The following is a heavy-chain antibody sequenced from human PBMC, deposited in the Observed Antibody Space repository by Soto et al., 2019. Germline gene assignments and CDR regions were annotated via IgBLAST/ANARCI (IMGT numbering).Heavy chain of an antibody. J-gene: IGHJ4*02. Sequence: SETLSLTCTVSGGSISSSSYYWGWIRQPPGKGLEWIGYIYYSGSTNCNPSLKSRVTISVDTSKNHFSLKLSSVTVADTAVYYCARRYGSAIDYWGQGTLVTVSS. CDR2: IYYSGST. D-gene: IGHD1-26*01. CDR3: ARRYGSAIDY. V-gene: IGHV4-61*05. CDR1: GGSISSSSYY.